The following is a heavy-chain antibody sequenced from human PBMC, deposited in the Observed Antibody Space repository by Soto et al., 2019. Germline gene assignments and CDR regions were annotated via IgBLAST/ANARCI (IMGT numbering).Heavy chain of an antibody. V-gene: IGHV5-51*01. CDR1: GYSFTSYW. D-gene: IGHD3-22*01. J-gene: IGHJ3*02. CDR3: ASAYDSRGYYYKGDPFDI. Sequence: ESLKISCKGSGYSFTSYWIGWVRQMPGKGLEWMGLIYPGDSDTRYSPSFQGQVTISADKSISTAYLQWSSLKASDTAMYYCASAYDSRGYYYKGDPFDIWGQGTMVTVSS. CDR2: IYPGDSDT.